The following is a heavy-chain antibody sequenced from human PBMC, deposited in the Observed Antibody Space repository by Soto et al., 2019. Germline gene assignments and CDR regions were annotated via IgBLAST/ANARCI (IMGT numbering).Heavy chain of an antibody. CDR2: TYHSGST. Sequence: SETLSLTCDVSGDTISTGGYTWAWIRQPPGKALEWIGHTYHSGSTNYNPSLKSRVTISVDTSKNQFSLKLSSVTAADTAVYYCARHWALGPPPDYWGQGTLVTVSS. V-gene: IGHV4-30-2*01. CDR3: ARHWALGPPPDY. J-gene: IGHJ4*02. CDR1: GDTISTGGYT. D-gene: IGHD3-16*01.